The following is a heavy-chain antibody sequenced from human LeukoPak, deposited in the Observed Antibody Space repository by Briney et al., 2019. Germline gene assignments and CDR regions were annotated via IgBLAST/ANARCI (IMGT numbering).Heavy chain of an antibody. CDR1: GFIFNDYT. CDR2: ITFDGGHK. V-gene: IGHV3-30*04. Sequence: PGTSLRLSCAASGFIFNDYTMHWVRQAPGKGLEWVAVITFDGGHKFYGNSLKGRFTISRDNSKNSLYLQMNALRPDDTAVYYCMRGPDSESFIVWGQGTRVTVSS. J-gene: IGHJ4*02. D-gene: IGHD1-26*01. CDR3: MRGPDSESFIV.